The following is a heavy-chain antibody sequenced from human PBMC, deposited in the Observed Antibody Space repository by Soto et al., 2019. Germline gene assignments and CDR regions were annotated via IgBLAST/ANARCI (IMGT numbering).Heavy chain of an antibody. CDR3: ATVSNVGGIFDY. V-gene: IGHV1-18*01. Sequence: QVQLMQSEAEVKKPGASVKVSCKPSGYTFTNYGISWVRQAPGQGLEWMGWISTYNGDTKYEQKLQGRVTMTTDRSTSTAYMELRSLRSDDTAVYYCATVSNVGGIFDYWGQGTLXTXSS. J-gene: IGHJ4*02. CDR1: GYTFTNYG. CDR2: ISTYNGDT. D-gene: IGHD3-10*02.